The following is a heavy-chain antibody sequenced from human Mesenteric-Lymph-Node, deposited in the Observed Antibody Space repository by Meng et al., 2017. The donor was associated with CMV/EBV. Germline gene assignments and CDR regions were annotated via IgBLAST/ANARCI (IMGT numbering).Heavy chain of an antibody. CDR3: ARGPGAYGGD. CDR1: GFTFSSYG. CDR2: IKADGSEK. J-gene: IGHJ4*01. Sequence: GGSLRLSCAASGFTFSSYGMHWVRQAPGKGLEWVANIKADGSEKSYVDSVEGRFTISRDNAKNSLYLQMNSLRAEDAAVYYCARGPGAYGGDWGRGTLVTVSS. V-gene: IGHV3-7*04. D-gene: IGHD4-23*01.